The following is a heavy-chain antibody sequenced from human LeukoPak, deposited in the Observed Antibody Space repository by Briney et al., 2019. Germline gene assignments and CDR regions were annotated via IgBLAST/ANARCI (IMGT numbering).Heavy chain of an antibody. Sequence: PSETLSLTCTVYGGSLSGYYWSWIRQPPGKGLEWIGYIYDSGSTNYNPSLKSRVTISVDTSKTQFSLKLSSVTAADTAVYYCARGGSGYDSFYYYGMDVWGQGTTVTVSS. CDR1: GGSLSGYY. D-gene: IGHD5-12*01. CDR3: ARGGSGYDSFYYYGMDV. V-gene: IGHV4-59*01. CDR2: IYDSGST. J-gene: IGHJ6*02.